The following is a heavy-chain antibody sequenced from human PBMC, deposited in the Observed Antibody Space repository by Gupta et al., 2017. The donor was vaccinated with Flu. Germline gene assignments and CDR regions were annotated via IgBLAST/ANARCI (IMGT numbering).Heavy chain of an antibody. Sequence: VRQAPGQGLEWMGRINPDSGGTNYVRKFRDRVTMTRDTSISTVYMELSGLRSDDTAVYDYATAKRDYWYFDLWGRGTLVTVSS. J-gene: IGHJ2*01. CDR2: INPDSGGT. V-gene: IGHV1-2*06. CDR3: ATAKRDYWYFDL.